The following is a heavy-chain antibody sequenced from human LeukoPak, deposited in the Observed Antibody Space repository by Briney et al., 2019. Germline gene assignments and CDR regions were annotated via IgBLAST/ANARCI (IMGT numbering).Heavy chain of an antibody. CDR2: IYSSGTT. D-gene: IGHD5-18*01. CDR1: GDSKSYY. V-gene: IGHV4-39*01. CDR3: ARPETTSMVPWFFDL. J-gene: IGHJ2*01. Sequence: KPSETLSLTCTVSGDSKSYYWGWIRQPPGKGLEWIGTIYSSGTTYYTPSLKGRVTISVDMSKNQFSLKLHSVTAADTAVYYCARPETTSMVPWFFDLWGRGILVTVSS.